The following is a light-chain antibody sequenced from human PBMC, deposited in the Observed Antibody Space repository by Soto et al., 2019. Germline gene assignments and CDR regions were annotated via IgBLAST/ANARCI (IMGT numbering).Light chain of an antibody. J-gene: IGLJ3*02. CDR3: RSYASSLSAYWV. Sequence: QSVLTQPPSVSGAPGQRVTISCTGSSSNIGAGYDVHWYQQLPGTAPKLLIYGNSNRPSGVPDRFSGSKSGTSASLAITGLEAEDEADDDCRSYASSLSAYWVFGGGTKVTVL. V-gene: IGLV1-40*01. CDR1: SSNIGAGYD. CDR2: GNS.